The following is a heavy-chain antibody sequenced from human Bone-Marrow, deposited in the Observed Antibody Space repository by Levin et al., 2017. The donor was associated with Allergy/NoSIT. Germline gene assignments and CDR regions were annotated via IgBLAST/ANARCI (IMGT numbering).Heavy chain of an antibody. CDR3: ARDIAPWEYSSSYYFDY. V-gene: IGHV1-18*01. Sequence: GESLKISCKASGYTFTSYGISWVRQAPGQGLEWMGWISAYNGNTNYAQKLQGRVTMTTDTSTSTAYMELRSLRSDDTAVYYCARDIAPWEYSSSYYFDYWGQGTLVTVSS. J-gene: IGHJ4*02. CDR1: GYTFTSYG. CDR2: ISAYNGNT. D-gene: IGHD6-6*01.